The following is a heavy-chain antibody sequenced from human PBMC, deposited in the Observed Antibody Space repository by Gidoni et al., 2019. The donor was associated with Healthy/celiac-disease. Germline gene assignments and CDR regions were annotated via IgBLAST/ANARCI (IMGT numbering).Heavy chain of an antibody. CDR3: ARGVGYSGYGTFDD. Sequence: EVQLVGSGGGLVQPGGSLRVACAATGFPFSGYWMRWVRQAPGKGLEWVANIKQEGSEKYYVDSVKGRFTISRDNAKNSLYLQMNSLRAEDTAVYYCARGVGYSGYGTFDDWGQGTLVTVSS. D-gene: IGHD5-12*01. V-gene: IGHV3-7*01. J-gene: IGHJ4*02. CDR2: IKQEGSEK. CDR1: GFPFSGYW.